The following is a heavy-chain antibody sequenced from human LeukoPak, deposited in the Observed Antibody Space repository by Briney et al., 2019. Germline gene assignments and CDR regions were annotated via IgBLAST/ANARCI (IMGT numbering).Heavy chain of an antibody. CDR1: GFTFSSYW. CDR2: IKQDGSEE. V-gene: IGHV3-7*01. D-gene: IGHD2-2*01. J-gene: IGHJ5*02. Sequence: GGSLRLSCAASGFTFSSYWMSWVRQAPGKGLEWVANIKQDGSEEYYVDSVKGRFTISRDNAKNSLYLQMNSLRAEDTAVYYCARDIVVVPAAAYNWFDPWGQGTLVTVSS. CDR3: ARDIVVVPAAAYNWFDP.